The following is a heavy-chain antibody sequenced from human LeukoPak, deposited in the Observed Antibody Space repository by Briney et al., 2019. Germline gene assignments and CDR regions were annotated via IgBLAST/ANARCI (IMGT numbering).Heavy chain of an antibody. CDR2: ISYTGTYI. Sequence: GGSLRLSCAASAFSLNAYNMNWVRQAPGKGLEWVSSISYTGTYIYYADSVKGRFTISRDNAQNSLYLQMNSLRAEDTAVYYCARDGAGSDYDFWSGYYKSWFDPWGQGTLVTVSS. CDR1: AFSLNAYN. V-gene: IGHV3-21*04. J-gene: IGHJ5*02. CDR3: ARDGAGSDYDFWSGYYKSWFDP. D-gene: IGHD3-3*01.